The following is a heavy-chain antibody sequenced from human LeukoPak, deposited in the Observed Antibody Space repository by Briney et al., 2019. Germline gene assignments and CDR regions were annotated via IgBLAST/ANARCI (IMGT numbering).Heavy chain of an antibody. Sequence: GGSLRLSCAASGFTFSSYGMHWVRQAPGKGLEWVAFIRYDGSNKYYADPVKGRFTISRDNSKNTLYLQMNSLRAEDTAVYYCAKDQAEYGDYYAFDIWGQGTMVTVSS. CDR3: AKDQAEYGDYYAFDI. J-gene: IGHJ3*02. D-gene: IGHD4-17*01. CDR2: IRYDGSNK. V-gene: IGHV3-30*02. CDR1: GFTFSSYG.